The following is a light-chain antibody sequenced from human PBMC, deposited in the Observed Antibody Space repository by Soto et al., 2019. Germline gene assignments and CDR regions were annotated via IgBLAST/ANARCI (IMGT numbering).Light chain of an antibody. Sequence: QTVVTQPASLSASPGASASLTCTLRSGGNVYTYWIYWYQQKPGGPPQYLLGYKSASDNHQGSGVPSRFSGSKDASANAGILLISGLQSDDEADYYCMIWHSSTWVFGGGTKVTVL. CDR1: SGGNVYTYW. V-gene: IGLV5-45*01. J-gene: IGLJ3*02. CDR3: MIWHSSTWV. CDR2: YKSASDN.